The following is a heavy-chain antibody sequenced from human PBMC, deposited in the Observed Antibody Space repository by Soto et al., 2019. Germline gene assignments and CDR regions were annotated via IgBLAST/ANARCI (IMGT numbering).Heavy chain of an antibody. V-gene: IGHV3-23*01. CDR1: GFTFSSYA. Sequence: EVQLLESGGGLVQPGGSLRLSCAASGFTFSSYAMSWVRQAPGKGLEWVSAISGSGGSTYYADSVKGRFTISRDNSKNTLYLQMYSLRAEDSDVYYCAKGGTSYCPHPDYWGEGALVTVSS. CDR2: ISGSGGST. CDR3: AKGGTSYCPHPDY. J-gene: IGHJ4*02. D-gene: IGHD6-6*01.